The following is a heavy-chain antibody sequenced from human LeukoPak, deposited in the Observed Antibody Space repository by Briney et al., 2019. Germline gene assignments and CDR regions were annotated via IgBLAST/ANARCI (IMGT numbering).Heavy chain of an antibody. D-gene: IGHD4-17*01. J-gene: IGHJ4*02. CDR3: TRMTTGHDY. CDR1: GVSFDDYY. CDR2: INHSGYT. Sequence: SETLSLTCAVAGVSFDDYYWSWVRQTPGKGLEWIGEINHSGYTNDNPSLKSRVTLSIDTSRKQFSLNLRSVTVADAGTYYCTRMTTGHDYWGQGTLVTVSS. V-gene: IGHV4-34*10.